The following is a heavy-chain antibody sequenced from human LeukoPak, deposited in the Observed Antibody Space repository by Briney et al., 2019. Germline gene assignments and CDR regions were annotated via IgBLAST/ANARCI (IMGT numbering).Heavy chain of an antibody. CDR1: GYTFTSYD. D-gene: IGHD1-1*01. CDR3: ATSPTIYYYYGMDV. Sequence: ASVKVSCKASGYTFTSYDINWVRQATGQGLEWMGWMNPNSGNTGYAQKFQGRVTMTRNTSISTAYMELSSLRSEDTAVYYCATSPTIYYYYGMDVWGQGTTVTVSS. CDR2: MNPNSGNT. V-gene: IGHV1-8*01. J-gene: IGHJ6*02.